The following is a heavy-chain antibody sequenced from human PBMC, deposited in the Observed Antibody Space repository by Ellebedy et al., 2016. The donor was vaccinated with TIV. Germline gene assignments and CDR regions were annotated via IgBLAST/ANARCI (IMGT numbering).Heavy chain of an antibody. Sequence: SETLSLTXAVYDESFTHYFWSWIRQPPGKGLEWIGEINYSGSSNYNPSLRSRVTISADTSTKQFSLKLNSVTAADTALYYCATGLPAAWELAGTWGQGILVTVSS. CDR1: DESFTHYF. CDR3: ATGLPAAWELAGT. CDR2: INYSGSS. J-gene: IGHJ4*02. D-gene: IGHD1-26*01. V-gene: IGHV4-34*01.